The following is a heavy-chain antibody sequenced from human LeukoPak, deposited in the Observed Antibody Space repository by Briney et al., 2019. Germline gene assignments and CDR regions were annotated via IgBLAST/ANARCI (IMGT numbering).Heavy chain of an antibody. CDR2: IYTSGST. V-gene: IGHV4-4*07. CDR3: ARDGIYYDSSGYFYNWFDP. Sequence: KASETLSLTCTVSGGSISSYYWSWIRQPAGKGLEWIGRIYTSGSTNYNPSLKSRVTMSVDTSKNQFSLKLSSVTAADTAVYYCARDGIYYDSSGYFYNWFDPWGQGTLVTVSS. J-gene: IGHJ5*02. CDR1: GGSISSYY. D-gene: IGHD3-22*01.